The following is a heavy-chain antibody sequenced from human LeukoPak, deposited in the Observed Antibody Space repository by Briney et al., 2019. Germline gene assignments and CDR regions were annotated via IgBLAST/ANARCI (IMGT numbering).Heavy chain of an antibody. D-gene: IGHD5-18*01. V-gene: IGHV3-21*01. CDR3: ARDGYTAMVL. CDR1: GFTFSSYS. Sequence: GASVKVSCAASGFTFSSYSMNWVRQAPGKGLEWVLSISSSSSYIYYADSVKGRFTISRDNAKNSLYLQMNSLRAEDTAVYYCARDGYTAMVLWGQGTLVTVSS. J-gene: IGHJ4*02. CDR2: ISSSSSYI.